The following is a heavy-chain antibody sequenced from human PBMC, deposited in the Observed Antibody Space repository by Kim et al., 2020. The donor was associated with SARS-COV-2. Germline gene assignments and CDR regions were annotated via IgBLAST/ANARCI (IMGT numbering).Heavy chain of an antibody. V-gene: IGHV3-30-3*01. J-gene: IGHJ3*02. D-gene: IGHD2-2*01. Sequence: GGSLRLSCGASGFIFSEYAMHWVRQAPGKGLEWVAVISYDGSHKYYADSVKGRFTISRDKSQSTLFLQMNYLRTDDTSVYYCARGGYCRTASCYPGSFDIWGQGTMVTVSS. CDR1: GFIFSEYA. CDR2: ISYDGSHK. CDR3: ARGGYCRTASCYPGSFDI.